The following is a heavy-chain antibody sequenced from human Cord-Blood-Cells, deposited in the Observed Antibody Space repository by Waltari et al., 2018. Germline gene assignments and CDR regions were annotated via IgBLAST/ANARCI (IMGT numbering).Heavy chain of an antibody. CDR3: ARIRGIVATIYYDYYYGMDV. Sequence: QVTLKESGPVLVKPTETLTLTCTVSGFSLSNARMGVSWIRQPPGTALDWLAHIFSNDEKSYSTSLKSRLTISKDTSKSQVVRTMTNMDPVDTATYYCARIRGIVATIYYDYYYGMDVWGQGTTVTVSS. CDR2: IFSNDEK. D-gene: IGHD5-12*01. CDR1: GFSLSNARMG. V-gene: IGHV2-26*01. J-gene: IGHJ6*02.